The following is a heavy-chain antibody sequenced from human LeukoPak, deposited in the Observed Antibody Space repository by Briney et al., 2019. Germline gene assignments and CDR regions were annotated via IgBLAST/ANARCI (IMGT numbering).Heavy chain of an antibody. CDR1: GGSISSYY. Sequence: KPSETLSLXCTVSGGSISSYYWSWIRQPPGKGLEWIGYIYYSGSTNYNPSLKSRVTISVDTSKNQFSLKLSSVTAADTAVYYCARGLRFLEWLFEASWFDPWGQGTLVTVSS. CDR3: ARGLRFLEWLFEASWFDP. D-gene: IGHD3-3*01. V-gene: IGHV4-59*01. CDR2: IYYSGST. J-gene: IGHJ5*02.